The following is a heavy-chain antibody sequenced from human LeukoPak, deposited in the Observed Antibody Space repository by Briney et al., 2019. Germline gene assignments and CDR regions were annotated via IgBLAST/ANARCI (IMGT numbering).Heavy chain of an antibody. J-gene: IGHJ3*01. V-gene: IGHV3-23*01. Sequence: GGSLRLSCAASGFTFSSYAMSWVRQAPGKGLEWVSAISGSGGSTYYADSVKGRFTISRDNAKNSLYLQMNSLRAEDTAVYYCARDWGRAGYCSSTSCPDAFDFWGQGTMVTVSS. CDR3: ARDWGRAGYCSSTSCPDAFDF. CDR2: ISGSGGST. CDR1: GFTFSSYA. D-gene: IGHD2-2*01.